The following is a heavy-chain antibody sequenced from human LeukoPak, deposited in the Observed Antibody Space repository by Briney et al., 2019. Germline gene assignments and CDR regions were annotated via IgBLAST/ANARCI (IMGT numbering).Heavy chain of an antibody. D-gene: IGHD7-27*01. CDR2: TYYRSKWYN. J-gene: IGHJ6*03. V-gene: IGHV6-1*01. CDR3: ARAPNWGKPYYNYYYYMDV. CDR1: GDSVSSNSAA. Sequence: SRTLSLTCAISGDSVSSNSAAWNWIRQSPSRGLEWLGRTYYRSKWYNDYAVSVKSRITINPDTSKNQFSLQLNSVTPEDTAMYYCARAPNWGKPYYNYYYYMDVWGKGTTVTVSS.